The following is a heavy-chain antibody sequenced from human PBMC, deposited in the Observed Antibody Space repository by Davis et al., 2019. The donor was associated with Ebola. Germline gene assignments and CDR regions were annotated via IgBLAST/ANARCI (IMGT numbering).Heavy chain of an antibody. V-gene: IGHV3-66*01. CDR2: IYSGGTTRYA. Sequence: PGGSLRLSCAASGFTVRSTYMSWVRQAPGKGLEWVSVIYSGGTTRYADYADSVKGRFTISRDYSKNTLYLQLNSLRDEDTALYYCAKDAEDGSGNWFFDFRGRGALVTVSS. J-gene: IGHJ2*01. CDR3: AKDAEDGSGNWFFDF. CDR1: GFTVRSTY. D-gene: IGHD5-24*01.